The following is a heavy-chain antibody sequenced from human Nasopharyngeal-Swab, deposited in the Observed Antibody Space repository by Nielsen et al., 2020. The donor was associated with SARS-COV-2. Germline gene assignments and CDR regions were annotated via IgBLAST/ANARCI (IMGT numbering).Heavy chain of an antibody. V-gene: IGHV4-34*01. Sequence: GSLRLSCTVSGGSISTYSWTWIRQPPGKGLEWIGEFNYGGSSNYNPSRKSRVTMSLDTSKNQFSLGLSSVTAADTAVYYCARGAPSSYWFDPWGQGTLVTVSS. CDR1: GGSISTYS. CDR2: FNYGGSS. J-gene: IGHJ5*02. CDR3: ARGAPSSYWFDP.